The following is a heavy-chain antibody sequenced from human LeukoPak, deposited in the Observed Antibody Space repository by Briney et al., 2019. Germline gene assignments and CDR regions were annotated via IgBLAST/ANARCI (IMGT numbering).Heavy chain of an antibody. CDR2: IYTSGST. CDR1: GGSISSYY. J-gene: IGHJ4*02. V-gene: IGHV4-4*07. D-gene: IGHD3-22*01. Sequence: SETLSLTCTVSGGSISSYYWSWIRQPAGKGLEWIGRIYTSGSTNYNPSLKSRVTMSVDTSKNQFSLKLSSVTAADTAVYYCARAYYYDSSGYSTLGTFDYWGQGTLVTVSS. CDR3: ARAYYYDSSGYSTLGTFDY.